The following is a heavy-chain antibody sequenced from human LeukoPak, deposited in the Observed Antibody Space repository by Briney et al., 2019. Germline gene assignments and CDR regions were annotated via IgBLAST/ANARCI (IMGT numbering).Heavy chain of an antibody. CDR3: ARERVAAAVLSY. CDR1: GGSISSGSYY. Sequence: PSETLSLTCTVSGGSISSGSYYWSWIRQPAGEGLEWIGRIYTSGSTNYNPSLKSRVTISVDTSKNQFSLKLSSVTAADTAVYYCARERVAAAVLSYWGQGTLVTVSS. CDR2: IYTSGST. J-gene: IGHJ4*02. D-gene: IGHD6-13*01. V-gene: IGHV4-61*02.